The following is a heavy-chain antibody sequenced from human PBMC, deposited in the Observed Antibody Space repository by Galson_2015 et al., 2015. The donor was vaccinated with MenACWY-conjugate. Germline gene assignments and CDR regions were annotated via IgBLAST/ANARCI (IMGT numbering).Heavy chain of an antibody. D-gene: IGHD3-3*01. CDR2: IKSDGSEQ. CDR3: ARDLFAVERRVTPGWFDP. J-gene: IGHJ5*02. Sequence: SLRLSCATSGFPFYSYWMTWVRQAPGKGLEWVANIKSDGSEQYYLDSVRGRFTISRDNAKNTLYLQMNSLRAEDTAVYYCARDLFAVERRVTPGWFDPWGQGTLVTVSS. CDR1: GFPFYSYW. V-gene: IGHV3-7*01.